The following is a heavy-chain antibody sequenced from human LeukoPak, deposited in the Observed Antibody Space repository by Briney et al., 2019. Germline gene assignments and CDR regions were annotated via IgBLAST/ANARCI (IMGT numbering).Heavy chain of an antibody. D-gene: IGHD3-10*01. V-gene: IGHV3-21*01. CDR1: GLTFSSYS. CDR2: ISSSSNYI. Sequence: GGSLRLSCAASGLTFSSYSMNWVRQAPGKGLEWVSSISSSSNYIYYADSVKGRFTISRDNTKNSLYLQMNSLRAEDTAVYYCARVPHAMVRGVFITEFYFDYWGQGTLVTVSS. J-gene: IGHJ4*02. CDR3: ARVPHAMVRGVFITEFYFDY.